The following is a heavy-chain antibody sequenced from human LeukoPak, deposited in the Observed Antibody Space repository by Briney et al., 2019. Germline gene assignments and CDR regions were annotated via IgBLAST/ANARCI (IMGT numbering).Heavy chain of an antibody. Sequence: GGSLRLSCAASGFTFSNYWMSWVRQAPGRGLEWVANINQDGSEKHRVDSLKGRFTISRDNAKNSLYLHMNSLRAEDAAVYYCGRYHVTLGLVFDNWGRGTMVTVCS. J-gene: IGHJ3*02. CDR3: GRYHVTLGLVFDN. D-gene: IGHD7-27*01. CDR2: INQDGSEK. CDR1: GFTFSNYW. V-gene: IGHV3-7*01.